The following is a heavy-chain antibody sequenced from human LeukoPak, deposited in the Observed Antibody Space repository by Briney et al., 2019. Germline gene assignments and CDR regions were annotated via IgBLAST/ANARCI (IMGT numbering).Heavy chain of an antibody. CDR2: IYTSGST. D-gene: IGHD1-7*01. CDR3: ARGPVGGTTYNDGDAFDI. V-gene: IGHV4-61*02. J-gene: IGHJ3*02. Sequence: SETLSLTCTVSGASISSGEYYWSWIRQPAGKGLEWIGRIYTSGSTNYNPSLKSRVTISVDTSKNQFSLKLSSMTAADTAMYYCARGPVGGTTYNDGDAFDIWGQGTMVTVSS. CDR1: GASISSGEYY.